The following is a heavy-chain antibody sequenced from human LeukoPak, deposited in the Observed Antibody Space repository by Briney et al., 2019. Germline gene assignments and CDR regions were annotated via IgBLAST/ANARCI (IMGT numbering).Heavy chain of an antibody. CDR3: ARQRADYYYYYVDV. CDR2: IYYSETI. J-gene: IGHJ6*03. CDR1: GGSINTANYY. Sequence: RPSETLSLTCTVSGGSINTANYYWGWLRQPPGKGREWFGGIYYSETIYDNQSSKSRVTITIGTSKNQYSPMQSSVTASDNSVYYCARQRADYYYYYVDVWGEGTTVAVS. V-gene: IGHV4-39*01.